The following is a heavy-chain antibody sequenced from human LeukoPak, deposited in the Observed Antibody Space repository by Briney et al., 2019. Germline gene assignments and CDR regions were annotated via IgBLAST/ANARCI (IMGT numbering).Heavy chain of an antibody. J-gene: IGHJ4*02. D-gene: IGHD4-17*01. CDR3: AGTGLTSLTTVTTWFDY. V-gene: IGHV3-30*04. Sequence: GGSLRLSCAASVFTLSSYAMDGVGQAPGKGLDWVAVISYDGSNKYSAYSVQGRFTISRDNSKNTVYLQMNSLRAKDKAVYYCAGTGLTSLTTVTTWFDYWGQGTLVTVSS. CDR2: ISYDGSNK. CDR1: VFTLSSYA.